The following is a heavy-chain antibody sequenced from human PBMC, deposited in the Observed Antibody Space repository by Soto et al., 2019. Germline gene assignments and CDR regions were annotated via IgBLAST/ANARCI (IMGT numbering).Heavy chain of an antibody. CDR2: IIPIFGTA. CDR1: GGSFSSCA. J-gene: IGHJ6*02. V-gene: IGHV1-69*13. Sequence: ASVKVSFKASGGSFSSCAIIWLRQAPGQGLEWMGGIIPIFGTANYAQKFQGRVTITADESTSTAYMELSSLRSEDTAVYYCARDYITGTPAAPKYYYGMDVWGQGTTVTVS. CDR3: ARDYITGTPAAPKYYYGMDV. D-gene: IGHD1-20*01.